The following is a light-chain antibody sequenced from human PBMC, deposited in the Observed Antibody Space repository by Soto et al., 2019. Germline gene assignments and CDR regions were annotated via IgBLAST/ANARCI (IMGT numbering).Light chain of an antibody. V-gene: IGLV2-23*01. J-gene: IGLJ1*01. CDR2: EGH. CDR3: CSYAGSSPLYV. Sequence: QSALAQPASVSGSPGQSITISCTGASGYVGTYSLVSWYQQHPGKAPKVVIYEGHKRPSGVPDRFSGSTSVNTASLTISGLQTEDEGTYYCCSYAGSSPLYVFGTGTKLTVL. CDR1: SGYVGTYSL.